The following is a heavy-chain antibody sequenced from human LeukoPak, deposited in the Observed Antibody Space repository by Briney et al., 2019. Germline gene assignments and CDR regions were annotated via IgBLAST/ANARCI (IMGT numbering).Heavy chain of an antibody. CDR1: GGTFSSYA. D-gene: IGHD6-6*01. J-gene: IGHJ4*02. CDR2: IIPILGIA. V-gene: IGHV1-69*04. Sequence: SVKVSCKASGGTFSSYAISWVRQAPGQGLEWMGRIIPILGIANYAQKFQGRVTITADKSTSTAYMELSSLRSDDTAVYYCASGPSDLGSSSQFWGQGTLVTVSS. CDR3: ASGPSDLGSSSQF.